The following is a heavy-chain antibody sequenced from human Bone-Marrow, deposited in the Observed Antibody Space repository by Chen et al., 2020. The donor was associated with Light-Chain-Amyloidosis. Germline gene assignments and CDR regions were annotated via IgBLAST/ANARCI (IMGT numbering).Heavy chain of an antibody. CDR2: ISGSGGSR. V-gene: IGHV3-23*01. CDR1: GFAFSSYA. Sequence: GGSLRLSCAASGFAFSSYAMRWFRQAPGKGLEWVSTISGSGGSRYYGDSVKGRLTISRDNSKNALFLQMNSLRAEDTAVYYCAKDISYDDILPGYPADAFDIWGQGTMVTVSS. D-gene: IGHD3-9*01. CDR3: AKDISYDDILPGYPADAFDI. J-gene: IGHJ3*02.